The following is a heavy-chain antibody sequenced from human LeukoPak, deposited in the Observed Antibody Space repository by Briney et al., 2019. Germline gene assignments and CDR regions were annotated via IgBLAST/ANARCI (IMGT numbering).Heavy chain of an antibody. Sequence: GGSLRLSCAASGFTFSSYWMSWVRQAPGKGLEWVSAISGSGGSTYYADSVKGRFTISRDNSKNTLYLQMNSLRAEDTAVYYCAKDATYYYDSSGYYPGRYYYYGMDVWGQGTTVTVSS. J-gene: IGHJ6*02. CDR2: ISGSGGST. CDR1: GFTFSSYW. CDR3: AKDATYYYDSSGYYPGRYYYYGMDV. D-gene: IGHD3-22*01. V-gene: IGHV3-23*01.